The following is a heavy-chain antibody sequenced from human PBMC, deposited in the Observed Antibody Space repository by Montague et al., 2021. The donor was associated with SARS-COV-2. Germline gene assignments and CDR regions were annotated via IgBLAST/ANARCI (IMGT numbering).Heavy chain of an antibody. Sequence: SETLSLTCTVSGGSISSSSYYWGWIRQPPGKGLEWIGSIYYSGSTYYNPYLKSRVTISVDTSKNQFSLKLSSVTAADTAVYYCASHERQWLRLYPYYFDYWGQGTLVTVSS. V-gene: IGHV4-39*01. CDR2: IYYSGST. D-gene: IGHD5-12*01. J-gene: IGHJ4*02. CDR1: GGSISSSSYY. CDR3: ASHERQWLRLYPYYFDY.